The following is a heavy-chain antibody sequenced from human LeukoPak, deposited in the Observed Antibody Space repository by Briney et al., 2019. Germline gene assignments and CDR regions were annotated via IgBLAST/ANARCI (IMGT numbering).Heavy chain of an antibody. J-gene: IGHJ4*02. CDR2: IRSKANSYAT. CDR3: AKDQDWFGELLLGDYFDY. Sequence: GGSLRLSCAASGFTFSGSAMHWVRQASGKGLEWVGRIRSKANSYATAYAASVKGRFTISRDDSKNTLYLQMNSLRAEDTAVYYCAKDQDWFGELLLGDYFDYWGQGTLVTVSS. CDR1: GFTFSGSA. V-gene: IGHV3-73*01. D-gene: IGHD3-10*01.